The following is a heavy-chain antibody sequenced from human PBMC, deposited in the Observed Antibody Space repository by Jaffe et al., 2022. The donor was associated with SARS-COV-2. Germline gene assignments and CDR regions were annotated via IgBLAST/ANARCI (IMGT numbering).Heavy chain of an antibody. CDR3: AKEERDGYNFIFDYYYYYMDV. D-gene: IGHD5-12*01. CDR1: GFTFDDYA. CDR2: ISWNSGSI. J-gene: IGHJ6*03. Sequence: EVQLVESGGGLVQPGRSLRLSCAASGFTFDDYAMHWVRQAPGKGLEWVSGISWNSGSIGYADSVKGRFTISRDNAKNSLYLQMNSLRAEDTALYYCAKEERDGYNFIFDYYYYYMDVWGKGTTVTVSS. V-gene: IGHV3-9*01.